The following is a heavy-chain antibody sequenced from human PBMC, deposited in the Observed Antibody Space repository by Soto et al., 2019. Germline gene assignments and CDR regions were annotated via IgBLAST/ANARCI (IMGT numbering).Heavy chain of an antibody. CDR3: ARDGRGLGKLSLFEY. D-gene: IGHD3-16*01. Sequence: EVQLVESGGGLLQPGGSLRLSCAASGFTVNSDYMNWIRQTPGKGLEWVAFIYNGESTHYADSVKGRFTSSSDRSKNTLYLQMNSLRIEDTAVYYCARDGRGLGKLSLFEYWGQGTLVTVSS. CDR1: GFTVNSDY. J-gene: IGHJ4*02. V-gene: IGHV3-53*01. CDR2: IYNGEST.